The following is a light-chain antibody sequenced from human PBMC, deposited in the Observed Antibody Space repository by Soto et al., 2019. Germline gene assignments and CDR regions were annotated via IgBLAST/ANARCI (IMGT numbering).Light chain of an antibody. Sequence: EIVMTQSPAILSVSPGERVTLSCRASQSVNRNLAWYQQTPGQAPRLLIYGASSRATGTPDRFSGSASGTELTLTITILQSEDFAVYSCPQYAHWPWGPFTFGPGTRVDAK. CDR2: GAS. CDR3: PQYAHWPWGPFT. J-gene: IGKJ3*01. V-gene: IGKV3-15*01. CDR1: QSVNRN.